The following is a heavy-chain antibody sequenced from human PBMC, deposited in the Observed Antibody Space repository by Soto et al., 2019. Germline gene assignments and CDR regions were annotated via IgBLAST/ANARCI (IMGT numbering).Heavy chain of an antibody. CDR1: GGSISSGGYY. CDR3: ARERLERDLYYFDY. Sequence: PSETLSLTCTVSGGSISSGGYYGSSIRQHPGKGLEWIGYIYYSGSTYYNPSLKSRVTISVDTSKNQLSLKLSSVTAADTAVYYCARERLERDLYYFDYWGQGTLVTVSS. CDR2: IYYSGST. J-gene: IGHJ4*02. D-gene: IGHD1-1*01. V-gene: IGHV4-31*03.